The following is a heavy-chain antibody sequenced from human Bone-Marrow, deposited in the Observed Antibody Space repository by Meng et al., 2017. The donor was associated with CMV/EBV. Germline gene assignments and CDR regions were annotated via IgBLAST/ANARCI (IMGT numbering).Heavy chain of an antibody. D-gene: IGHD3-3*01. V-gene: IGHV3-48*04. J-gene: IGHJ4*02. CDR3: ARVGKEWLLYFDY. CDR2: ISSSSSTI. Sequence: GESLKISCAASGFTFSSYSMNWVRQAPGKGLEWVSYISSSSSTIYYADSVKGRFTISRDNAKNSLYLQMNSLRAEDTAVYYCARVGKEWLLYFDYWGQGTLVTVSS. CDR1: GFTFSSYS.